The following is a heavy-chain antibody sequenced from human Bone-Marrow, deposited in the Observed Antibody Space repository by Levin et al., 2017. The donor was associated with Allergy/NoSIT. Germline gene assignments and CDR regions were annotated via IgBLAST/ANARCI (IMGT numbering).Heavy chain of an antibody. CDR1: GFTFSSYA. CDR3: ATTQDIVVVVAPHFDY. CDR2: ISGSGGST. Sequence: QPGGSLRLSCAASGFTFSSYAMSWVRQAPGKGLEWVSAISGSGGSTYYADSVKGRFTISRDNSKNTLYLQMNSLRAEDTAVYYCATTQDIVVVVAPHFDYWGQGTLVTVSS. V-gene: IGHV3-23*01. J-gene: IGHJ4*02. D-gene: IGHD2-15*01.